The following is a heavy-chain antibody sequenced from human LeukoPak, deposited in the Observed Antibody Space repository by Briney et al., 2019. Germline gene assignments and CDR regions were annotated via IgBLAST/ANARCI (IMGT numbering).Heavy chain of an antibody. Sequence: TSETLSLTCAVYGGSFSGYYWSWIRQPPGKGLEWIGSIYYSGSTYYNPSLKSRVTISVDTSKNQFSLKLSSVTAADTAVYYCARAPGDLAVFSRTARKLFDYWGQGTLVTVSS. CDR2: IYYSGST. D-gene: IGHD3-9*01. V-gene: IGHV4-34*01. CDR3: ARAPGDLAVFSRTARKLFDY. CDR1: GGSFSGYY. J-gene: IGHJ4*02.